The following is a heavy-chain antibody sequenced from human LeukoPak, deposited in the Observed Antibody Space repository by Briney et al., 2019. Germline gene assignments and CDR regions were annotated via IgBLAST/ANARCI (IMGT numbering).Heavy chain of an antibody. V-gene: IGHV3-9*01. Sequence: PGRSLRLSCAASGFTFDDYAMHWVRQAPGKGLEWVSGISWNSGSIGYADSVKGRFTISRDNAKNSLHLQMNSLRAEDTALYYCAKGVAAGYYYYMDVWGKGTTVTVSS. CDR1: GFTFDDYA. CDR2: ISWNSGSI. J-gene: IGHJ6*03. D-gene: IGHD6-13*01. CDR3: AKGVAAGYYYYMDV.